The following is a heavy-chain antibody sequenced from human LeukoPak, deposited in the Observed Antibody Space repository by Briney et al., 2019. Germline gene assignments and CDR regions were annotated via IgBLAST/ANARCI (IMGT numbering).Heavy chain of an antibody. CDR3: ARVRPRITMVRGVLTSAPDY. J-gene: IGHJ4*02. D-gene: IGHD3-10*01. V-gene: IGHV4-34*01. CDR1: GGSFSGYY. Sequence: SETLSLTCAVYGGSFSGYYWSWIRKPPGKGLEWIGEINHSGSTNYNPSLKSRVTISVDTSKNQFSLKLSSVTAADTAVYYCARVRPRITMVRGVLTSAPDYWGQGTLVTVSS. CDR2: INHSGST.